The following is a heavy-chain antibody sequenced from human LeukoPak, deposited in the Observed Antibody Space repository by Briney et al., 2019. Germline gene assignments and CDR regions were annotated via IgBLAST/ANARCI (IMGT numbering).Heavy chain of an antibody. CDR2: IGGSRGTT. CDR1: GFTFSSSV. Sequence: HAGGSLRLSCAASGFTFSSSVMSWARQAPGKGLEWVSDIGGSRGTTNYADSVKGRFTISRDNSKNTLYLQMNSLRAEDTAVYYCAKGPYGPGAFDIWGQGTMVTVSS. D-gene: IGHD3-10*01. CDR3: AKGPYGPGAFDI. J-gene: IGHJ3*02. V-gene: IGHV3-23*01.